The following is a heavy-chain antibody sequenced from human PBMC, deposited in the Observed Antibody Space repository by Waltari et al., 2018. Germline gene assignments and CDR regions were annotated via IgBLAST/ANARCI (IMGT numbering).Heavy chain of an antibody. CDR3: AREIRGYNQLDY. J-gene: IGHJ4*02. CDR1: GFTVSSNY. Sequence: EVQLVESGGGLIQPGGSLRLSCAASGFTVSSNYMSWVRQAPGKGLEWVAVIYSGGSTYYADSVKGRFTISRDNSKNTLYLQMNSLRAEDTAVYYCAREIRGYNQLDYWGQGTLVTVSS. D-gene: IGHD5-18*01. V-gene: IGHV3-53*01. CDR2: IYSGGST.